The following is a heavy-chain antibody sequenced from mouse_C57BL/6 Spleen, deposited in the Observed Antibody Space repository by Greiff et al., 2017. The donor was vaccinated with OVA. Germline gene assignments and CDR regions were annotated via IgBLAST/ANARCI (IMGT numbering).Heavy chain of an antibody. V-gene: IGHV1-64*01. CDR1: GYTFTSYW. CDR2: IHPTSGST. D-gene: IGHD2-3*01. CDR3: ARVYDGYPLWAY. J-gene: IGHJ3*01. Sequence: QVQLQQPGAELVKPGASVKLSCKASGYTFTSYWMHWVKQRPGQGLEWIGMIHPTSGSTNYNEKFKSKATLTVDKSSSTAYMQLSSLTSEDSSVYYCARVYDGYPLWAYWGQGTLVTVSA.